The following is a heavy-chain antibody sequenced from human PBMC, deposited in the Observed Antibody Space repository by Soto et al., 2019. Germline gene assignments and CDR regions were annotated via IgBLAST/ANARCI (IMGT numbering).Heavy chain of an antibody. V-gene: IGHV1-69*08. D-gene: IGHD2-2*01. Sequence: QVQLVQSGAEVKKPGSSVKVSCKASGGTFSSYTISWVRQAPGQGLEWMGRIIPILGIANYEQKFQGRVTITADKSTSTAYMELSSLRSEDTAVYYCAREVASPKYGMDVWGQGTTVTVSS. J-gene: IGHJ6*02. CDR1: GGTFSSYT. CDR2: IIPILGIA. CDR3: AREVASPKYGMDV.